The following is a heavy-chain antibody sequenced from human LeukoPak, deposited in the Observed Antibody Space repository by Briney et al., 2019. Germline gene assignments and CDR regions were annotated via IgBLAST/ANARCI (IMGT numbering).Heavy chain of an antibody. Sequence: GGSLRLSCAASGFTFSNYGMHWVRQAPGKGLEWVAFIRFDESRTFYGDSVKGRFITSRDNSENTLFLHMHSLRPDDTAVYYCAKALVLTVAGTYYVDHWGQGTLVTVSS. J-gene: IGHJ4*02. D-gene: IGHD6-19*01. V-gene: IGHV3-30*02. CDR2: IRFDESRT. CDR3: AKALVLTVAGTYYVDH. CDR1: GFTFSNYG.